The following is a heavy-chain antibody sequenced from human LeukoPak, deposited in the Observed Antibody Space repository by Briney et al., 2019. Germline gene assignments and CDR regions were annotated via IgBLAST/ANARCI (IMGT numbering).Heavy chain of an antibody. J-gene: IGHJ4*02. CDR3: AKPARTDYADY. CDR1: GFSFSSYS. D-gene: IGHD1-14*01. V-gene: IGHV3-23*01. Sequence: GGSLRLSCAASGFSFSSYSLNWVRQAPGKGLEWVSSINGSGDKTYYADSVKGRFTISRDNSKNTLYLQMNSLRAEDTAVYYCAKPARTDYADYWGQGTLVTVSS. CDR2: INGSGDKT.